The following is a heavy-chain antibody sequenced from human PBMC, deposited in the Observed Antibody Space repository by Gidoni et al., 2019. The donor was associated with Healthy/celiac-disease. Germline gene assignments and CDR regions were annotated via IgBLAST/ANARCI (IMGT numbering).Heavy chain of an antibody. V-gene: IGHV4-39*01. CDR1: GGSISSSSYY. J-gene: IGHJ3*02. D-gene: IGHD4-17*01. CDR2: ICYRGST. Sequence: QLQLQESGPGLVKPSETLSRTCTVAGGSISSSSYYWGWIRQPPGKGLEWVGSICYRGSTYYNPSLQSRVTISVDTSKTQFSLKLSSVPAADTAVYYCARNYGDDGAFDIWGQGTMVTVSS. CDR3: ARNYGDDGAFDI.